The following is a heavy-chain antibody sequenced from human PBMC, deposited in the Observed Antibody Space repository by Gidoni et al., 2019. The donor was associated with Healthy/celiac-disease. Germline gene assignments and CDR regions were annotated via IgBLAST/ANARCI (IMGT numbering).Heavy chain of an antibody. Sequence: QVQLVQSGAEVKKPGSSVKVSCKASGGTFSSYTISWVRQAPGQGLEWMGRIIPILGIANYAQKFQGRVTITADKSTSTAYMELSSLRSEDTAVYYCATVADYGDYKKYAFDIWGQGTMVTVSS. D-gene: IGHD4-17*01. CDR3: ATVADYGDYKKYAFDI. V-gene: IGHV1-69*02. J-gene: IGHJ3*02. CDR1: GGTFSSYT. CDR2: IIPILGIA.